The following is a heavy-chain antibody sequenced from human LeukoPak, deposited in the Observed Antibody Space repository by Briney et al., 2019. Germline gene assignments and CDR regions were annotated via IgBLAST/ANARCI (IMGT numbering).Heavy chain of an antibody. Sequence: GGSLRLSCAASGFTFSSYGMHWVRQAPGKGLEWVAFIRYDGSNKYYADSVKGRFTISRDNSKNTLYLQMNGLRAEDTAVYYCAKPKHHMIVLGDWFDPWGQGTLVTVSS. J-gene: IGHJ5*02. CDR1: GFTFSSYG. D-gene: IGHD3-22*01. CDR3: AKPKHHMIVLGDWFDP. V-gene: IGHV3-30*02. CDR2: IRYDGSNK.